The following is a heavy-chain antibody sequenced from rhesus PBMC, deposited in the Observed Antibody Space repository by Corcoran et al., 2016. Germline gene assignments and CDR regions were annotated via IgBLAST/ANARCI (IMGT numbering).Heavy chain of an antibody. CDR2: IYGINPST. V-gene: IGHV4S10*01. D-gene: IGHD1-38*01. CDR1: GGSISDSYR. CDR3: ARGKSTFAFDS. Sequence: QVQLQQSGPGVVKPSETLSLTCAVSGGSISDSYRWSWIRQPPGKGLEWIGSIYGINPSTTYNPAPRRRVTISTDTSKSQFSLKLSSVTAADTAVYFCARGKSTFAFDSWGQGVLVTVSS. J-gene: IGHJ4*01.